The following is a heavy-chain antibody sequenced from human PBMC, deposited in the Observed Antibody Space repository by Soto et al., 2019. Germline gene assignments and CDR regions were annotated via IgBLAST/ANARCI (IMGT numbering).Heavy chain of an antibody. CDR3: ARAGGSGWPFDY. CDR1: GFIFYDYG. D-gene: IGHD6-19*01. V-gene: IGHV3-20*04. CDR2: TDWNGGRT. J-gene: IGHJ4*02. Sequence: DVLLVESGGGVVRPGGSLRLSCAASGFIFYDYGMSWVRQAPGKGLEWVSGTDWNGGRTGYADSLKGRFTISRDNAKNSLYLQMNSLRAEDTALYYCARAGGSGWPFDYWGQGTLVTVSS.